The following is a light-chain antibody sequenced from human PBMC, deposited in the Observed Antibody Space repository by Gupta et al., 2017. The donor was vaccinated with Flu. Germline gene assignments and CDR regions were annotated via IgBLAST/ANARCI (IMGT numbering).Light chain of an antibody. Sequence: EFVLTQSPGTLSLSLGERATLSCRASQSVSNNYLGWYQQRSGQAPRLLIYGVSRRATDTPDRFSGSGSGTDFTLTVSRLEPEDFAVYFCQHSDTFGGGTRVEIK. CDR2: GVS. J-gene: IGKJ4*01. CDR3: QHSDT. CDR1: QSVSNNY. V-gene: IGKV3-20*01.